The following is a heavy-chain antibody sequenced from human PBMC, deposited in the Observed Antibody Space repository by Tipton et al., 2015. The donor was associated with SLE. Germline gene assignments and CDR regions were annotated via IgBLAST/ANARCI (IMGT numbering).Heavy chain of an antibody. D-gene: IGHD1-26*01. J-gene: IGHJ3*02. CDR3: ARDRCELLGSAFDI. CDR2: ISSSSSTI. Sequence: SLRLSCAASGFTFSSYSMNWVRQAPGKGLEWVSYISSSSSTIYYADSVKGRFTISRDNAKNSLYLQMNSLRAEDTAVYYCARDRCELLGSAFDIWGQGTMVTVSS. V-gene: IGHV3-48*01. CDR1: GFTFSSYS.